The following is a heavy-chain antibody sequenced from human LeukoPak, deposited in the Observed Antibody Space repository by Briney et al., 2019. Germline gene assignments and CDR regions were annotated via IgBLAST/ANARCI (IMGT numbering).Heavy chain of an antibody. CDR3: ARELKVGNTGYYFDY. D-gene: IGHD2/OR15-2a*01. V-gene: IGHV4-59*01. CDR1: GGPISSYY. Sequence: SETLSLTCIVSGGPISSYYWSWIRQPPGKGLEWIGYIYYSGSTNYNPSLKSRVTILVDMSKNQFSLKMSSVTAADTAVYYCARELKVGNTGYYFDYWGQGTLVTVSS. J-gene: IGHJ4*02. CDR2: IYYSGST.